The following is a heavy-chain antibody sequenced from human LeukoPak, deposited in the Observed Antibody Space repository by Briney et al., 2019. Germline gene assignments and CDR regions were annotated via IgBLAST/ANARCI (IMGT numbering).Heavy chain of an antibody. CDR2: IGTAGDT. CDR1: GFTFSSYA. J-gene: IGHJ3*02. V-gene: IGHV3-13*01. D-gene: IGHD7-27*01. CDR3: ARDLGIGAFDI. Sequence: PGRSLRLSCAASGFTFSSYAMHWVRQATGKGLEWVSAIGTAGDTYYPGSVKGRFTISRENAKNSLYLQMNSLRAGDTAVYYCARDLGIGAFDIWGQGTMVTASS.